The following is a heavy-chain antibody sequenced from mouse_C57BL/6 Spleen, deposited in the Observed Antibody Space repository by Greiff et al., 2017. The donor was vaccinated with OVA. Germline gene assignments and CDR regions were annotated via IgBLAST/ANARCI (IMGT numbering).Heavy chain of an antibody. CDR1: GYTFTSYW. D-gene: IGHD1-1*01. CDR3: ARQPYGSSLYAMDD. CDR2: IDPSDSYT. Sequence: QVQLQQPGAELVMPGASVKLSCKASGYTFTSYWMHWVKQRPGQGLEWIGEIDPSDSYTNYNQKFKGKSTLTVDKSSSTAYMQLSSLTSEDSAVYYCARQPYGSSLYAMDDWGQGTSVTVSS. J-gene: IGHJ4*01. V-gene: IGHV1-69*01.